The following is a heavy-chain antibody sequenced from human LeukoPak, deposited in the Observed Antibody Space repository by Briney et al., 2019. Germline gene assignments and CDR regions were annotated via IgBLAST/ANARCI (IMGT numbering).Heavy chain of an antibody. J-gene: IGHJ4*02. Sequence: PSGALSLTCGGSGDSITNDKGWTGVRQPPGEGLVGIGQIRHGGTTIYNPSLKSRVTMSVDKSKNQFSLKLISMTAADTAVYYCARDLGKSALDYFDYWGQGTVVTVSS. D-gene: IGHD3-16*01. V-gene: IGHV4-4*02. CDR1: GDSITNDKG. CDR3: ARDLGKSALDYFDY. CDR2: IRHGGTT.